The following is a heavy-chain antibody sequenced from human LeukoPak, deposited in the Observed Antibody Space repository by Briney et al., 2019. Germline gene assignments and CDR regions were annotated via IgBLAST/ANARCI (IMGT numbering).Heavy chain of an antibody. CDR1: GVSISSSSYY. CDR3: ARGVRYYDFWSGPPRYYYMDV. D-gene: IGHD3-3*01. CDR2: IYYSGST. J-gene: IGHJ6*03. Sequence: SETLSLTCTVSGVSISSSSYYWGWIRQPPGKGLEWIGTIYYSGSTYYNPSLKSRVTISVDTSKNQFSLKLSSVTAADTAVYYCARGVRYYDFWSGPPRYYYMDVWGKGTTVTVSS. V-gene: IGHV4-39*07.